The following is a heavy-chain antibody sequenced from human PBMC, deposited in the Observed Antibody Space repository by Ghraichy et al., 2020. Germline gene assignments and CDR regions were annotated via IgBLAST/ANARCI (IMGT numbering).Heavy chain of an antibody. D-gene: IGHD2-2*03. CDR2: IRSKSNSYAT. J-gene: IGHJ4*02. Sequence: GGSLRLSCAASGFPFSGSAMHWVRQASGKGLEWVGRIRSKSNSYATAYAASVKGRFTISRDDSKNTEYLQMNSLKTEDPAVYYCTRPGYCSRTSCHEGYWGQGTLVTVSA. CDR3: TRPGYCSRTSCHEGY. CDR1: GFPFSGSA. V-gene: IGHV3-73*01.